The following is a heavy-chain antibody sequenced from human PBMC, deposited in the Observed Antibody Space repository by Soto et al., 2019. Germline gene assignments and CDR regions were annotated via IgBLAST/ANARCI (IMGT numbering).Heavy chain of an antibody. CDR2: IIPIFGTA. V-gene: IGHV1-69*12. Sequence: QVQLVQSGAEVKKPGSSVKVSCKDSGGTFSSYAISWVRQAPGQGLEWMGGIIPIFGTANYAQKFQGRVTITADESTSTAYMELSSLRSEDTAVYYCASSGYYDFWSGYYPFDYWGHGTLVTVSS. J-gene: IGHJ4*01. D-gene: IGHD3-3*01. CDR1: GGTFSSYA. CDR3: ASSGYYDFWSGYYPFDY.